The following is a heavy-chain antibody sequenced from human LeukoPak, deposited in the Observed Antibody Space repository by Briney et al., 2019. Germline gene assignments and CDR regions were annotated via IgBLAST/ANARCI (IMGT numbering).Heavy chain of an antibody. Sequence: ASVKVSCKAVGYTFTSYGISWVRQAPGQGLEWMGSISPYNGNTKYAERLQGRVIMTTATSTRTAYMELRGLRPDDTAVFYCARDQYDYVWGSYRPYFDYWGQGTLVIVSS. CDR1: GYTFTSYG. CDR3: ARDQYDYVWGSYRPYFDY. J-gene: IGHJ4*02. V-gene: IGHV1-18*04. CDR2: ISPYNGNT. D-gene: IGHD3-16*02.